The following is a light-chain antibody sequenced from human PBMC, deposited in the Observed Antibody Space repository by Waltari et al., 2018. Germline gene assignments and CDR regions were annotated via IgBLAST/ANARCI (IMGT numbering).Light chain of an antibody. V-gene: IGKV3-15*01. Sequence: EIVMTQSPATLSVSPGERAHISCRASQTVSTNLAWYQQKPGQGPRLLIYGASTRATGIPARFSGSGSGTEFTLTISSLQSEDLAVYYCHQYSNLYTFGQGTKLEIK. CDR2: GAS. J-gene: IGKJ2*01. CDR3: HQYSNLYT. CDR1: QTVSTN.